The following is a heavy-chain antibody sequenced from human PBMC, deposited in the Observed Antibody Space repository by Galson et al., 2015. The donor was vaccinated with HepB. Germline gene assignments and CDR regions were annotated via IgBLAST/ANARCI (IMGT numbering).Heavy chain of an antibody. D-gene: IGHD4-23*01. CDR2: IIPIFGTA. J-gene: IGHJ4*02. CDR3: ARGDYGGNSYYFDY. V-gene: IGHV1-69*13. Sequence: SVKVYCKASGGTFSSYAISWVRQAPGQGLEWMGGIIPIFGTANYAQKFQGRVTITADESTSTAYMELSSLRSEDTAVYYCARGDYGGNSYYFDYWGQGTLVTVSS. CDR1: GGTFSSYA.